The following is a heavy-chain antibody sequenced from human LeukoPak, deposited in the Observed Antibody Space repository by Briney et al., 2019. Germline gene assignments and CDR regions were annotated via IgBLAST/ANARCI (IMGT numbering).Heavy chain of an antibody. CDR2: INPNSGGT. D-gene: IGHD2-15*01. J-gene: IGHJ4*02. CDR1: GYTFTGCY. V-gene: IGHV1-2*02. CDR3: ARSRVVVVVAAGLGY. Sequence: ASVKVSCKASGYTFTGCYMHWVRQAPGQGLEWMGWINPNSGGTNYAQKFQGRVTKTRDTSISTAYMELSRLRSDDTAVYYCARSRVVVVVAAGLGYWGQGTLVTVSS.